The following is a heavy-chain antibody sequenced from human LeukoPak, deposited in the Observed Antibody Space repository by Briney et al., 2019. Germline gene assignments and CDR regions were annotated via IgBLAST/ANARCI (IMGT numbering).Heavy chain of an antibody. Sequence: GSLRLSCAASGFTFDDYGMSWVRQAPGKGLEWVSGINWNGGSAGYADSVKGRFTISRDNAKNSLYLQMNSLRAEDTALYYCARGYYYDSSGYYYGHAYWGQGTLVTVSS. V-gene: IGHV3-20*04. CDR2: INWNGGSA. J-gene: IGHJ4*02. CDR3: ARGYYYDSSGYYYGHAY. D-gene: IGHD3-22*01. CDR1: GFTFDDYG.